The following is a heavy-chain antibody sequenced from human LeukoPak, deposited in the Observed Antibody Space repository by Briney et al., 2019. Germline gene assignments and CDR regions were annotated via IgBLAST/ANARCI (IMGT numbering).Heavy chain of an antibody. Sequence: ASVKVSCKASGYTFTGYYKHWVRQAPGQGLEWMGWINPNSGDTNYAQKFQGRVTMTRDTSISTAYMELSRLRSDDTAVYYCARNYGSGSYYNYYWGQGTLVTVSS. CDR2: INPNSGDT. D-gene: IGHD3-10*01. CDR1: GYTFTGYY. V-gene: IGHV1-2*02. J-gene: IGHJ4*02. CDR3: ARNYGSGSYYNYY.